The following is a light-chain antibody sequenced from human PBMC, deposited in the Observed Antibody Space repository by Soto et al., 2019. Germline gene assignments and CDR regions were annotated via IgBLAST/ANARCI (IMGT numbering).Light chain of an antibody. J-gene: IGKJ4*01. CDR3: QQYNNWPLA. V-gene: IGKV3-15*01. CDR1: QSVSSN. CDR2: GAS. Sequence: EIVMTQSPATLSVSPGERATLSCRASQSVSSNLAWYQQKPGQAPRLLIYGASTRATGIPARFIGSGSGRAFTLTISSLQSEDFAVYYCQQYNNWPLAFGGGTKLEIK.